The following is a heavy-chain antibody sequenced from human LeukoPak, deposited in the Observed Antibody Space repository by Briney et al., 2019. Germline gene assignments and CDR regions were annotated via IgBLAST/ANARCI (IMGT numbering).Heavy chain of an antibody. CDR1: GGSIRSYY. CDR3: ARHSSSWYPDY. V-gene: IGHV4-59*08. CDR2: IHYTGST. Sequence: SETLSLTCTVSGGSIRSYYWSWIRQPPGKGLEWIGYIHYTGSTNYNPSLKSRVTISVDTSKNQFSLQLSSVTATDTAVYFCARHSSSWYPDYWGQGTMVTVSS. D-gene: IGHD6-13*01. J-gene: IGHJ4*02.